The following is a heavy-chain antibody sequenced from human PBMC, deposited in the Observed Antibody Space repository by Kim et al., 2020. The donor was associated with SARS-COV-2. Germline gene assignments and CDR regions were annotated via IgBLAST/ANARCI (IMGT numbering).Heavy chain of an antibody. CDR1: GGTFSSYA. CDR3: AREGYGDPTAYVY. CDR2: IIPIFGTA. J-gene: IGHJ4*02. D-gene: IGHD4-17*01. V-gene: IGHV1-69*13. Sequence: SVKVSCKASGGTFSSYAISWVRQAPGQGLEWMGGIIPIFGTANYAQKFQGRVTITADESTSTAYMELSSLRSEDTAVYYCAREGYGDPTAYVYWGQGTLVTRSS.